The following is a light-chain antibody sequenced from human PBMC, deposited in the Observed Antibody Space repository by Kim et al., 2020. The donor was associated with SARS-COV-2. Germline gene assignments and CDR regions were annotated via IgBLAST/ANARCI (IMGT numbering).Light chain of an antibody. J-gene: IGLJ1*01. Sequence: HSALTQPPSASGSPGQSVTISCTGTSSDVGAYNFVSWYQQHPGKAPKLMIYEVSKRPSGVPDRFSGSKSGNTASLTVSGLQAEDEADYYCSSYADNNSPNYVFGTGTKVTVL. CDR2: EVS. CDR1: SSDVGAYNF. CDR3: SSYADNNSPNYV. V-gene: IGLV2-8*01.